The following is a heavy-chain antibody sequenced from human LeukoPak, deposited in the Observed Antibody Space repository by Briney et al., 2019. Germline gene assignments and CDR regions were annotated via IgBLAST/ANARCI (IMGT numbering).Heavy chain of an antibody. CDR2: INWNGGST. V-gene: IGHV3-20*04. CDR1: GFTFDDYG. Sequence: GGSLRLSCAASGFTFDDYGMSWVRQAPGKGLKWVSGINWNGGSTGYADSVKGRFTISRDNAKNSLYLQMNSLRAEDTALYYCAREKTTVTPSYSYYYYMDVWGKGTTVTVSS. J-gene: IGHJ6*03. CDR3: AREKTTVTPSYSYYYYMDV. D-gene: IGHD4-17*01.